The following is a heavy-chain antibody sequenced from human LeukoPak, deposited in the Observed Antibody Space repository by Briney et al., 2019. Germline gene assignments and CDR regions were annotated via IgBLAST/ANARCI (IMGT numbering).Heavy chain of an antibody. D-gene: IGHD4-17*01. CDR1: GSSIDSSSYY. CDR3: ARQSSRLRHFDF. Sequence: SETLSLSCTVSGSSIDSSSYYRGWIRQAPGKGLEWIGSIHYSGTTYYNPSLKSRVTISIGASSKQFSLKLSSVNAADTAVYYCARQSSRLRHFDFWGQGTLVTVSS. J-gene: IGHJ4*02. V-gene: IGHV4-39*01. CDR2: IHYSGTT.